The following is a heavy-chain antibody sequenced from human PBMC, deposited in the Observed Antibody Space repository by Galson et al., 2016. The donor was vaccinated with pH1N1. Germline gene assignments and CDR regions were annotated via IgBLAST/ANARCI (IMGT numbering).Heavy chain of an antibody. V-gene: IGHV5-51*01. J-gene: IGHJ3*01. CDR2: IYPGDSDT. Sequence: QSGAEVKKPGESLKISCKGSGYTFTSYWIGWVRQMPGKGLEWMGIIYPGDSDTRCSPSFQGQVTISADSTITTAYLQWSSLQASDTAMYYCVRRPRYHDFWSDYSYRAFDVWGQGTMVTVPS. CDR1: GYTFTSYW. D-gene: IGHD3-3*01. CDR3: VRRPRYHDFWSDYSYRAFDV.